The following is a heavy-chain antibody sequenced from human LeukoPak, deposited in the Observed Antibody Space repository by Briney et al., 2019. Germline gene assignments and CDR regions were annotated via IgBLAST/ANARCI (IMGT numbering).Heavy chain of an antibody. Sequence: ETLSLTCAVYGGSFSGYYWSWIRQPPGKGLEWVSGINWDGGGTGYADSMKGGFIISRDNAKNSLYLQMNSLRAEDTAVYYCAKIWNPITMVRGVIDYWGQGTLVTVSS. CDR2: INWDGGGT. J-gene: IGHJ4*02. CDR1: GGSFSGYY. D-gene: IGHD3-10*01. V-gene: IGHV3-20*04. CDR3: AKIWNPITMVRGVIDY.